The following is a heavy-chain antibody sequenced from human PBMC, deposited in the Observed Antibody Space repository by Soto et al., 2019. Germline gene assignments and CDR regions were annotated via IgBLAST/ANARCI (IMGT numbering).Heavy chain of an antibody. CDR3: ARGQYDFWSGYPPRPNWFDP. CDR2: IYYSGST. Sequence: QVQLQESGPGLVKPSQTLSLTCTVSGGSISSGGYYWSWIRQHPGKGLEWIGYIYYSGSTYYNPSLKSRVTISVDTSKNQVSLKLSSVTAADTAVYYCARGQYDFWSGYPPRPNWFDPWGQGTLVTVSS. V-gene: IGHV4-31*03. J-gene: IGHJ5*02. D-gene: IGHD3-3*01. CDR1: GGSISSGGYY.